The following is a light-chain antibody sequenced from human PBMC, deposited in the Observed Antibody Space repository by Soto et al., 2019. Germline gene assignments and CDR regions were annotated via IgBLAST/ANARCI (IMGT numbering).Light chain of an antibody. CDR2: ATS. CDR1: QGIRND. J-gene: IGKJ1*01. CDR3: LQDYNYPWT. V-gene: IGKV1-6*01. Sequence: AVQMTQSPSSLSASVGDRVTITCRASQGIRNDLGWYQQKPGKAPKLLIYATSSLQSGVPSRFSGSGSGTDFTLTISSLQPEDFATYYCLQDYNYPWTFGQGTKVEIK.